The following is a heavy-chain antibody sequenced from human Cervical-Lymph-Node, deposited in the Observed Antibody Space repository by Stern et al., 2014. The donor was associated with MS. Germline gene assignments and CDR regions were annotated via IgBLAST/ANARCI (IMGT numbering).Heavy chain of an antibody. CDR2: ISTSSNTI. D-gene: IGHD3-22*01. V-gene: IGHV3-11*01. J-gene: IGHJ4*02. CDR3: ARKAKYYDSAGYPFPRPYFFDY. Sequence: VQLLESGGGLVKPGGSLRLSCAASGFAFSDYYMTWIRQAPGKGLEWVSYISTSSNTIYYADSVKGRFTTSRDNGKNSLFLQMNSLRADDTAVYYCARKAKYYDSAGYPFPRPYFFDYWGQGTLVTVSS. CDR1: GFAFSDYY.